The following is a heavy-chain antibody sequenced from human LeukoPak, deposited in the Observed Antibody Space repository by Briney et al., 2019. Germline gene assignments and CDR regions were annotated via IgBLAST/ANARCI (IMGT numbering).Heavy chain of an antibody. CDR1: GYTFTSYG. Sequence: ASVKVSCKASGYTFTSYGISWVRQAPGQGREWMGWISAYNGNTNYAQKLQGRVTMTTDTSTSTVYMELRSLRSDDTAVYYCARFSSSSSRYYYYMDVWGKGTTVTVSS. CDR3: ARFSSSSSRYYYYMDV. J-gene: IGHJ6*03. V-gene: IGHV1-18*01. D-gene: IGHD6-6*01. CDR2: ISAYNGNT.